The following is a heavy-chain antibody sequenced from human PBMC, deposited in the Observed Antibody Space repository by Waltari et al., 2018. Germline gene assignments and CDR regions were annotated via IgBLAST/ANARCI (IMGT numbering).Heavy chain of an antibody. J-gene: IGHJ5*02. CDR2: LNSGGDIT. CDR1: GFTFSNYA. D-gene: IGHD1-1*01. CDR3: ARGINESFEP. Sequence: EVQVFESGGGLAQPGGSLRLSCAASGFTFSNYALRWVRQAPGKGLECVSGLNSGGDITADVDAVKGRFTISRDKSKNTLYVQMNSLRVEDTALYYCARGINESFEPWGQGTLVTVSS. V-gene: IGHV3-23*01.